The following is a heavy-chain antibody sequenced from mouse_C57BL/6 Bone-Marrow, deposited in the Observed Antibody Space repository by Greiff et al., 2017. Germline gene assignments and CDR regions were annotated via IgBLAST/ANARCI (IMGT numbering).Heavy chain of an antibody. D-gene: IGHD1-1*01. V-gene: IGHV1-59*01. CDR1: GYTFTSYW. CDR3: ARGGNLLPPMDY. J-gene: IGHJ4*01. CDR2: IDPSDSYT. Sequence: QVQLQQPGAELVRPGTSVKLSCKASGYTFTSYWMHWVKQRPGQGLEWIGVIDPSDSYTNYNQKFKGKATLTVDTSSSTAYMQLSSLTSEDSAVYYCARGGNLLPPMDYWGQGTSVTVSS.